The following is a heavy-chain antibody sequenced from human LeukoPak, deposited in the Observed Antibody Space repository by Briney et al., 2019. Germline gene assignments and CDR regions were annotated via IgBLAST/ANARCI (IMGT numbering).Heavy chain of an antibody. CDR1: GYTFSTHW. CDR2: IKQDGSEK. Sequence: GGSLRLSCAASGYTFSTHWMIWVRQAPGKGLEWVANIKQDGSEKYYVDSVKGRFIISRDNAKNSLYLQMNSLRVEDTAVYYCANALGAHYFDSWGQGALVTVSS. J-gene: IGHJ4*02. D-gene: IGHD1-26*01. CDR3: ANALGAHYFDS. V-gene: IGHV3-7*05.